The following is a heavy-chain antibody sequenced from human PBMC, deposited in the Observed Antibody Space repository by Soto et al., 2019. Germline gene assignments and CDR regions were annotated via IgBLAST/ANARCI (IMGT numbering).Heavy chain of an antibody. CDR3: TTDSIHYYYYGMDV. J-gene: IGHJ6*02. Sequence: GGSLRLSCAASGFTFSNAWMSWVRQAPGKGLEWVGRIKSKTDGGTTDYAAPVKGRFTISRDDSKNTLYLQMNSLKTEDTAVYYCTTDSIHYYYYGMDVWGQGTTVTVSS. CDR1: GFTFSNAW. D-gene: IGHD3-3*02. CDR2: IKSKTDGGTT. V-gene: IGHV3-15*01.